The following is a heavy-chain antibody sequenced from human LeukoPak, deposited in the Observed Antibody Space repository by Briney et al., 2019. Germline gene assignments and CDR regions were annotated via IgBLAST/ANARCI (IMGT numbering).Heavy chain of an antibody. D-gene: IGHD1-1*01. J-gene: IGHJ4*02. CDR1: GFTFSAYW. V-gene: IGHV3-74*01. Sequence: GTSLRLSCAASGFTFSAYWMHWVRQVPGKGLVWVSRINNDGTATFFADSVKGRFTISRDNAKNTLYLQMDSLRAEDTAMYYCAREILEPGKTHEYWGQGTLVTVSS. CDR3: AREILEPGKTHEY. CDR2: INNDGTAT.